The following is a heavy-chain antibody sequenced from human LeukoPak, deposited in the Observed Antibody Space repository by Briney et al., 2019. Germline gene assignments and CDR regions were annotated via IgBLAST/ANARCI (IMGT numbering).Heavy chain of an antibody. CDR1: GFSFSSVG. D-gene: IGHD3-10*01. V-gene: IGHV3-30*02. J-gene: IGHJ5*02. CDR2: IRNDASKT. Sequence: GGSLRLSCAASGFSFSSVGMHWVRQAPGKGLDWVAYIRNDASKTYYAVSVKGRFSISRDNSKNTVYLQMNNLLPEDTAVYYCAKRAGSAWSAGAWGQGTLVTVSS. CDR3: AKRAGSAWSAGA.